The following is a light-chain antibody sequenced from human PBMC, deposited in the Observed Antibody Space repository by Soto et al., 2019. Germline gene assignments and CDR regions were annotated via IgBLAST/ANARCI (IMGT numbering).Light chain of an antibody. CDR2: DVS. V-gene: IGLV2-11*01. CDR1: SIDVGGSNY. CDR3: CSYAVTFYV. J-gene: IGLJ1*01. Sequence: QSALTQPRSVSGSPGQSVTISCTVPSIDVGGSNYVSWYQQHPGKAPKLMIYDVSERPSGVPDRFSGSKSGNTASLTISGLQAEDEADYYCCSYAVTFYVFGTGTKV.